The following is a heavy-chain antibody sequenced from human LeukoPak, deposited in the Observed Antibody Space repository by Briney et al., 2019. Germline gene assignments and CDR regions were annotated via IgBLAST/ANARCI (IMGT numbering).Heavy chain of an antibody. Sequence: GGSLRLSCAASGFTFSSYAMSWVRQAPGKGLEWVSAISGSGGSTYYADSVKGRFTISRDNSKNSLYLQMNSPRAEDTAVYYCARDVSIRIVGARDRDYWGQGTLVTVSS. CDR1: GFTFSSYA. J-gene: IGHJ4*02. V-gene: IGHV3-23*01. CDR3: ARDVSIRIVGARDRDY. CDR2: ISGSGGST. D-gene: IGHD1-26*01.